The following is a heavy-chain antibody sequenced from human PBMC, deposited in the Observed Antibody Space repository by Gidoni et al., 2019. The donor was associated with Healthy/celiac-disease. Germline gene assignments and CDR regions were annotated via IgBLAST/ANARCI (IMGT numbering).Heavy chain of an antibody. V-gene: IGHV3-30-3*01. Sequence: QVQLVESGGGVVQPGRSLRLSCAASGFTFSSYAMHWVRQAPGKGLEWVAVISYDGSNKYYADSVKGRFTISRDNSKNTLYLQMNSLRAEDTAVYYCARDGKDTSVAFDIWGQGTMVTVSS. CDR2: ISYDGSNK. J-gene: IGHJ3*02. D-gene: IGHD1-1*01. CDR1: GFTFSSYA. CDR3: ARDGKDTSVAFDI.